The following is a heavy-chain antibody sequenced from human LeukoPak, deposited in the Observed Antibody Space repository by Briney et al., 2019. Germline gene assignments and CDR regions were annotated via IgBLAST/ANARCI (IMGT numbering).Heavy chain of an antibody. Sequence: PSETLSLTCAVSGYSISSGYYWGWIRQPPGKGLEWIGSIYHSGSTYYNPSLKSRVTISVDTSKNQFSLKLSSVPAADPAVYYCARRLGVVPAVIAFDIWGQGTMVTVSS. J-gene: IGHJ3*02. CDR2: IYHSGST. V-gene: IGHV4-38-2*01. CDR1: GYSISSGYY. D-gene: IGHD2-15*01. CDR3: ARRLGVVPAVIAFDI.